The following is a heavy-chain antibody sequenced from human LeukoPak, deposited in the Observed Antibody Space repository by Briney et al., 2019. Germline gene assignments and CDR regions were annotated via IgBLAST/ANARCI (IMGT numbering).Heavy chain of an antibody. CDR1: GGTFSSCA. CDR2: IIPIFGTA. Sequence: SVKVSCKASGGTFSSCAISWVRQAPGQGLEWMGGIIPIFGTANYAQKFQGRVTITADKSTSTAYMELSSLRSEDTAVYYCARTGAYGSGSYSIMGTFDYWGQGTLVTVSS. J-gene: IGHJ4*02. D-gene: IGHD3-10*01. V-gene: IGHV1-69*06. CDR3: ARTGAYGSGSYSIMGTFDY.